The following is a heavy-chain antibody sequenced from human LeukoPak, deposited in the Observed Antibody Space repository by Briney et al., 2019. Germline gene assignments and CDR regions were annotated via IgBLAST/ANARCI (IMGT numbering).Heavy chain of an antibody. Sequence: ASVKVSCKASGYTFTSYDINWVRQATGQGLEWMGRMNPNSGNTGYAQKFQGRVTMTRNTSISTAYMELSSLRSEDTAVYYCARGSDSSSWYGNWFDPWGQGTLVTVSS. CDR2: MNPNSGNT. CDR1: GYTFTSYD. V-gene: IGHV1-8*01. D-gene: IGHD6-13*01. CDR3: ARGSDSSSWYGNWFDP. J-gene: IGHJ5*02.